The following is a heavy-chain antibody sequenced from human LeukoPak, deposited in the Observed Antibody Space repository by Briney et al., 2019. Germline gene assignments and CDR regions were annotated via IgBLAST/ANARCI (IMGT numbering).Heavy chain of an antibody. D-gene: IGHD6-13*01. CDR2: IYYSGST. CDR1: GGSISSSSYY. Sequence: SGTLSLTCTVSGGSISSSSYYWGWIRQPPGKGLEWIGSIYYSGSTYYNPSLKSRVTISVDTSKNQFSLKLSSVTAADTAVYYCARPYSSSWYIWFDPWGQGTLVTVSS. CDR3: ARPYSSSWYIWFDP. V-gene: IGHV4-39*01. J-gene: IGHJ5*02.